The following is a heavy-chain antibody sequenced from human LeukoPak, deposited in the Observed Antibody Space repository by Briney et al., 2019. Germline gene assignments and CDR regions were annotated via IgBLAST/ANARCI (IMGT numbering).Heavy chain of an antibody. CDR2: ISGTGGST. V-gene: IGHV3-23*01. CDR1: GFTFSNSA. Sequence: GGSLRLSCAASGFTFSNSAMSWVRQAPGKGLEWVSTISGTGGSTYFADSVEGRFSISRDNSENTLYLQINSLRADDTAVYYCAHRYGDYWGQGTRVTVSS. CDR3: AHRYGDY. J-gene: IGHJ4*02. D-gene: IGHD4-17*01.